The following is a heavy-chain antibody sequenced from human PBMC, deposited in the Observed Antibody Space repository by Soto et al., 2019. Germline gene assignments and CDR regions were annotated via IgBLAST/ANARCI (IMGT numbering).Heavy chain of an antibody. J-gene: IGHJ5*02. Sequence: ASVKVSCKASGYTFTGYYMHWVRQAPGQGLEWMGWINPNSGGTNYAQKFQGWVTMTRDTSISTAYMELSRLRSDDTAVYYCARGGAAARTYNWFDPWGQGTLVTVSS. CDR2: INPNSGGT. D-gene: IGHD6-13*01. CDR1: GYTFTGYY. V-gene: IGHV1-2*04. CDR3: ARGGAAARTYNWFDP.